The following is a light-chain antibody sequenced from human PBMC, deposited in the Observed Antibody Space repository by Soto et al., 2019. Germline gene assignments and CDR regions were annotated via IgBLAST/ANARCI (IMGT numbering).Light chain of an antibody. V-gene: IGKV4-1*01. CDR1: QTVLYSSNNKNF. Sequence: DIVMTQSPDSLAVSLGERATINCRSSQTVLYSSNNKNFLAWYQQKPGQPPKLLIYWASSRESGVLDRFSGSGSGTDFTLTISSLQAEDVAVYYCQQYYTTPLTFGGGTKLEIK. CDR3: QQYYTTPLT. J-gene: IGKJ4*01. CDR2: WAS.